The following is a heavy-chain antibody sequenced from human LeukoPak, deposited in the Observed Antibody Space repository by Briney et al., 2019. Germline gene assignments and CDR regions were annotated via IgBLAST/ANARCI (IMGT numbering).Heavy chain of an antibody. Sequence: SETLSLTCIVSGGSISSSSYYWGWIRQPPGKGLEWIGSIYYSGSTYYNPSLKSRVTISVDTSKNQFSLKLSSVTAADTAVYYCAREARVVVVAAAPGLDYWGQGTLVTVSS. J-gene: IGHJ4*02. CDR3: AREARVVVVAAAPGLDY. V-gene: IGHV4-39*07. CDR1: GGSISSSSYY. D-gene: IGHD2-15*01. CDR2: IYYSGST.